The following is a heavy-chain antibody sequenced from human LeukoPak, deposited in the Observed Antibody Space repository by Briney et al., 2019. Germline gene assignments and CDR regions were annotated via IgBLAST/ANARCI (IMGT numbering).Heavy chain of an antibody. Sequence: PGGSLRLSCAASGFTFSNYNMNWVRQAPGKGLEWVSSISTSSSYIYYADSMKGRFTISRDNSKNSLYLQMNSLRAEDTAVYYCARALMVRGVIINNFDYWGQGTLVTVSS. CDR1: GFTFSNYN. J-gene: IGHJ4*02. CDR2: ISTSSSYI. CDR3: ARALMVRGVIINNFDY. V-gene: IGHV3-21*01. D-gene: IGHD3-10*01.